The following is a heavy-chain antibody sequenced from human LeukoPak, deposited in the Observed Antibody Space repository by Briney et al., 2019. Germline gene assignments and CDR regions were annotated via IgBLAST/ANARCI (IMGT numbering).Heavy chain of an antibody. Sequence: ASVKVSCKASGGTFSSYATSWVRQAPGQGLEWMGRIIPILGIANYAQKFQGRVTITADKSTSTAYMELSSLRSEDTAVYYCAREREEGSTFDYWGQGTLVTVSS. CDR3: AREREEGSTFDY. J-gene: IGHJ4*02. CDR1: GGTFSSYA. D-gene: IGHD2/OR15-2a*01. CDR2: IIPILGIA. V-gene: IGHV1-69*04.